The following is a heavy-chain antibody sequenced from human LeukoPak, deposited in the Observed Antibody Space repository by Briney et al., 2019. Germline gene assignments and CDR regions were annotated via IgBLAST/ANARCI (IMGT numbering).Heavy chain of an antibody. CDR1: GYTFTSYD. V-gene: IGHV1-2*02. CDR3: ARSFLPYFDY. CDR2: INPNSGGT. Sequence: ASVEVSCKASGYTFTSYDINWVRQAPGQGLEWMGWINPNSGGTNYAQKFQGRVTMTRDTSISTAYMELSRLRSDDTAVYYCARSFLPYFDYWGQGTLVTVSS. D-gene: IGHD1-26*01. J-gene: IGHJ4*02.